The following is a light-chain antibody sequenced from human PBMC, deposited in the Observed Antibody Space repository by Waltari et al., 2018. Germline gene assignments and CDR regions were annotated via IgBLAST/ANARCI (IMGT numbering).Light chain of an antibody. CDR3: QTWGTGTVV. Sequence: QLVLTQSPSASASLGASVKLTCTLSSGHSTYTIAWHQQQPEKGPRYLMRVNSDGTHSKGDGIPERFSGSTSGGERHLTISSLQSEDEAEYYCQTWGTGTVVFGGGTKLTVL. V-gene: IGLV4-69*01. J-gene: IGLJ2*01. CDR1: SGHSTYT. CDR2: VNSDGTH.